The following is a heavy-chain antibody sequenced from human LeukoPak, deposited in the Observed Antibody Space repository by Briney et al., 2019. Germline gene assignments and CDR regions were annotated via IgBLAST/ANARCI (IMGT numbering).Heavy chain of an antibody. CDR1: GGSITFSSYF. J-gene: IGHJ4*02. Sequence: SETLSLTCTVSGGSITFSSYFWGWIRQPPGKGLEWIGTIYYGGSTFYSPSLKSRVTISLHTSKNQFSLRLNSVTAADTAVYYCAARRFGELLHIDYWGQGTLATVSS. CDR2: IYYGGST. CDR3: AARRFGELLHIDY. D-gene: IGHD3-10*01. V-gene: IGHV4-39*01.